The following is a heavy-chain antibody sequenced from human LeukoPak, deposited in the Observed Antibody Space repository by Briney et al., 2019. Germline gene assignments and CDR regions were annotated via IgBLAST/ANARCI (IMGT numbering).Heavy chain of an antibody. CDR3: ARGLVVTALDAFDI. CDR1: GGSISSSSYY. CDR2: IYYSGST. J-gene: IGHJ3*02. Sequence: PSETLSLTCTVSGGSISSSSYYWGWIRQPPGKGLEWIGSIYYSGSTYYNPSLKSRVTISVDTSKNQFSLKLSSVTAADTAVYYCARGLVVTALDAFDIWGQGTMVTVSS. V-gene: IGHV4-39*07. D-gene: IGHD2-21*02.